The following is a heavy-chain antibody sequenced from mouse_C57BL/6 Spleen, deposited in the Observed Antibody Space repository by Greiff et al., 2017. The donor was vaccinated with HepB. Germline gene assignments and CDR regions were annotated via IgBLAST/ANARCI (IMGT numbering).Heavy chain of an antibody. V-gene: IGHV1-81*01. D-gene: IGHD2-3*01. Sequence: VQLQQSGAELARPGASVKLSCKASGYTFTSYGISWVKQRTGQGLEWIGEIYPRSGNTYYNEKFKGKATLTADKSSSTAYMELRSLTSEDSAVYFCARKDDGAYWGQGTLVTVSA. J-gene: IGHJ3*01. CDR3: ARKDDGAY. CDR1: GYTFTSYG. CDR2: IYPRSGNT.